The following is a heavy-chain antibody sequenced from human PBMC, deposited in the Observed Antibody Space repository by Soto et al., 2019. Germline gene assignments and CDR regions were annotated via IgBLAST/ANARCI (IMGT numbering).Heavy chain of an antibody. CDR2: IWYDGSNK. CDR1: GFTFSSHG. J-gene: IGHJ4*02. CDR3: TRDDSGLGIDY. V-gene: IGHV3-33*01. D-gene: IGHD1-26*01. Sequence: GGSLRLSCAVSGFTFSSHGMHWVRQAPGKGLEWVAVIWYDGSNKYYADSVKGRFTISRDNSKNTLYLQMSDLRVEDTAIYYCTRDDSGLGIDYWGQGTQVTVSS.